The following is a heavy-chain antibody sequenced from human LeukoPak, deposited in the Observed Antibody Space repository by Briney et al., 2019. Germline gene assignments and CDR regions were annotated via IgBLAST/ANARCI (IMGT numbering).Heavy chain of an antibody. J-gene: IGHJ4*02. CDR1: GFTFSSYA. Sequence: PSGGSLRLSCAASGFTFSSYAMSWVRQAPGKGLEWVSAISASGGSTYYADSVKGRFTISRDNSQNTLYLQVNSLRAEDTAVYYCAKGLVPAAIRVVDYWGQGTLVTVSS. D-gene: IGHD2-2*01. V-gene: IGHV3-23*01. CDR2: ISASGGST. CDR3: AKGLVPAAIRVVDY.